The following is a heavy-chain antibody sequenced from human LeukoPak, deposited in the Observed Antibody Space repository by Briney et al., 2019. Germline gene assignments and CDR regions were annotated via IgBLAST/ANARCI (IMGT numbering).Heavy chain of an antibody. V-gene: IGHV1-2*02. CDR3: AKDHTIRSLDS. Sequence: GASVKVSCKASGYTSIGYYMHWVRQAPGQGLEWMGWINPNSGGTNYAQKFQGRVTMTRDRSISTAYMELSRLRSDDTAVYYCAKDHTIRSLDSWGQGTLVTVSS. CDR2: INPNSGGT. J-gene: IGHJ4*02. D-gene: IGHD1-14*01. CDR1: GYTSIGYY.